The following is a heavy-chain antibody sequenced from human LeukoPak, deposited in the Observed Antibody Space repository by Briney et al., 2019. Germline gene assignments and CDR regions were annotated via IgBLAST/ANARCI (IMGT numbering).Heavy chain of an antibody. CDR2: IDPSDSYT. J-gene: IGHJ3*01. D-gene: IGHD6-13*01. CDR1: GYSFTSYW. Sequence: GESLKISCKGSGYSFTSYWINWVRQMPEKGLEWMGRIDPSDSYTKYSPSFQGHVTLSADKSISTAYLQWSSLKASDTAMYFCARQSDIAAPGDAFDLWGQGTMVTVSS. V-gene: IGHV5-10-1*01. CDR3: ARQSDIAAPGDAFDL.